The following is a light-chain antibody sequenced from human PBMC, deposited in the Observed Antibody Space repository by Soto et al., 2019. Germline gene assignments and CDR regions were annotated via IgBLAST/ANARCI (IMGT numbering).Light chain of an antibody. CDR1: QSVSSSY. CDR2: GAS. CDR3: QQYGGAPLT. V-gene: IGKV3-20*01. Sequence: ELVLTQSPGTLSLSPGERATLSCRASQSVSSSYLAWYQQKPGQAPRLLIYGASSRATGIPDRFSGRGSGTDFTLAISRLEPEDFAVYYCQQYGGAPLTGGGGTKVDSK. J-gene: IGKJ4*01.